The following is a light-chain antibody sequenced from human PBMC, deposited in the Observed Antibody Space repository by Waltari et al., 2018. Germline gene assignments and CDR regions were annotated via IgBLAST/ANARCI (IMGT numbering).Light chain of an antibody. CDR2: DVR. J-gene: IGLJ2*01. Sequence: QSALTQPASVSGSPGQPITISCAGTNSDVGAFVYVSWYQQHPGKAPKLIIYDVRRRPSGVSARFSGTKSGNKASLTISGLRAEDEADYYCSSYTSSSALLIFGGGTKVTVL. CDR3: SSYTSSSALLI. V-gene: IGLV2-14*03. CDR1: NSDVGAFVY.